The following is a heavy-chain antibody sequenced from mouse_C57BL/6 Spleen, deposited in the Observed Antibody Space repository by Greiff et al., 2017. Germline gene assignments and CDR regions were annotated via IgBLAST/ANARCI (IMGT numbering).Heavy chain of an antibody. CDR2: ISDGGSYT. D-gene: IGHD2-2*01. V-gene: IGHV5-4*01. J-gene: IGHJ4*01. CDR1: GFTFSSYA. Sequence: EVHLVESGGGLVKPGGSLKLSCAASGFTFSSYAMSWVRQTPEKRLEWVATISDGGSYTYYPDNVKGRFTISRDNAKNNLYLQMSHLKSEDTAMYYCARHYGYDEGYYAMDYWGQGTSVTVSS. CDR3: ARHYGYDEGYYAMDY.